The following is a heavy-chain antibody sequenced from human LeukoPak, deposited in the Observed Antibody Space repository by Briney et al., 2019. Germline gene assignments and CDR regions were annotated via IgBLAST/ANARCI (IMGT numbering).Heavy chain of an antibody. CDR2: IWYDGSNK. CDR1: GFTFGDYA. Sequence: GGSLRLSCTASGFTFGDYAMSWFRQAPGKGLEWVAVIWYDGSNKYYADSVKGRFTISRDNSKNTLYLQMNSLRAEDTAVYYCASDSGDSSGHYYFDYWGQGTLVTVSS. V-gene: IGHV3-33*01. CDR3: ASDSGDSSGHYYFDY. D-gene: IGHD3-22*01. J-gene: IGHJ4*02.